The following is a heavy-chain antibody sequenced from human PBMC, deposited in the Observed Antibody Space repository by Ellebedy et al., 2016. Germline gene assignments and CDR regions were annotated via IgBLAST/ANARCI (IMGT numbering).Heavy chain of an antibody. CDR3: ARLRQGSSWLGGGSYADY. V-gene: IGHV3-53*01. CDR1: GFSASDNY. J-gene: IGHJ4*02. D-gene: IGHD1-26*01. Sequence: GGSLRLSXAASGFSASDNYMTWVRQAPGKGLEWVSLIYSGGSTYYADSVKGRFTISRDKTKDTLYLRTNSLRAEDTAVYYCARLRQGSSWLGGGSYADYWGQGTLVIVSS. CDR2: IYSGGST.